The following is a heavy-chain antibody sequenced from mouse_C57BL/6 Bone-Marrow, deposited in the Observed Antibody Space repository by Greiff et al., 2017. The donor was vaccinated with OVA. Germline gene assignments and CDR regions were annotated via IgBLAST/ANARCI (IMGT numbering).Heavy chain of an antibody. J-gene: IGHJ3*01. V-gene: IGHV1-81*01. Sequence: VQRVESGAELARPGASVKLSCTASGYTFTSYGISWVKQSTGQGLEWIGKIYPRSGDTYYNEKFKGKATLTADKSSSTAYMELRSLTSEDSAVYFCARWKLRCILWFAYWGQGTLVTVSA. CDR1: GYTFTSYG. CDR2: IYPRSGDT. CDR3: ARWKLRCILWFAY. D-gene: IGHD1-1*02.